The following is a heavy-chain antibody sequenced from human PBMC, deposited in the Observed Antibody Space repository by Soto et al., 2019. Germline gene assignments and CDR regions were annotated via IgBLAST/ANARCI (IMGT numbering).Heavy chain of an antibody. V-gene: IGHV3-43*01. J-gene: IGHJ6*02. CDR1: GFTFDDYT. CDR3: AKDNEGGMDV. CDR2: ISWDGGST. Sequence: EVQLVESGGVVVQPGGSLRLSCAASGFTFDDYTMHWVRQAPGKGLEWVSLISWDGGSTYYADSVKGRFTISRDNSKNSLYLQMNSLRTEDTALYYCAKDNEGGMDVGGQGTTVTVSS.